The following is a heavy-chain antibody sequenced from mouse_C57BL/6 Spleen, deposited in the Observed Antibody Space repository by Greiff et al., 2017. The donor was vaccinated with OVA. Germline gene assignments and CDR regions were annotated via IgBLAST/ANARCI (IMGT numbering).Heavy chain of an antibody. D-gene: IGHD2-4*01. V-gene: IGHV1-26*01. CDR3: ARCLYDYADYYAMDY. CDR1: GYTFTDYY. Sequence: EVQLQQSGPELVKPGASVKISCKASGYTFTDYYMNWVKQSHGKSLEWIGDINPNNGGTSYNQKFKGKATLTVDKSSSTAYMELRSLTSEDSAVYYCARCLYDYADYYAMDYWGQGTSVTVSS. CDR2: INPNNGGT. J-gene: IGHJ4*01.